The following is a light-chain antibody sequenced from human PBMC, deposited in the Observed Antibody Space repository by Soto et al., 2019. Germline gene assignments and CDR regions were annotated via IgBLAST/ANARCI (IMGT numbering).Light chain of an antibody. V-gene: IGLV2-23*02. CDR3: CSYAGSSSFVV. Sequence: QLVLTQPASVSGSPGQSITISCTGVSSDVGSYDLVSWYQHHPGKTPKLIIYEAIKRPSGVSVRFSASKSGNTASLRISGLQPEDEADYYCCSYAGSSSFVVFGGGTKVTVL. CDR1: SSDVGSYDL. CDR2: EAI. J-gene: IGLJ3*02.